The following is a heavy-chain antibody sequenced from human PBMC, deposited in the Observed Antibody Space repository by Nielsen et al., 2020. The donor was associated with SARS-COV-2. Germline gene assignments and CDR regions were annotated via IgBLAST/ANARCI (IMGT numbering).Heavy chain of an antibody. D-gene: IGHD1-26*01. CDR3: AKKSTSGSYFDWNFDL. Sequence: SETLSLTCAVSGGSVSSNDWWTWVRQSPGKVLDWLGEVSHSWSINYNPSLKSRVTLSMDKSKRQFSLRLTSVSAADTAVYFCAKKSTSGSYFDWNFDLWGRGTLVTVSS. CDR1: GGSVSSNDW. V-gene: IGHV4-4*02. J-gene: IGHJ2*01. CDR2: VSHSWSI.